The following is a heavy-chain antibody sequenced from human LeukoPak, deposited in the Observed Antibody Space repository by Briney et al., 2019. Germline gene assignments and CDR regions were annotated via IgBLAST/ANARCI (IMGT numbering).Heavy chain of an antibody. V-gene: IGHV3-7*03. CDR3: ARAGSGSSPSDY. D-gene: IGHD3-10*01. Sequence: GGSLRLSCAASGFTFSSYWMSWVRQAPGKGLEWVANIKQDGSEKYYVDSVKGRFTISRDNSKNTLYLQLNSLRVEDTAMYYCARAGSGSSPSDYWGQGTLVTVSS. CDR2: IKQDGSEK. CDR1: GFTFSSYW. J-gene: IGHJ4*02.